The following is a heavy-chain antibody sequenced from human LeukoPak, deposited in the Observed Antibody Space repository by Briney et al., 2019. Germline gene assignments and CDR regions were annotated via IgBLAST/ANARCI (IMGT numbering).Heavy chain of an antibody. J-gene: IGHJ3*02. CDR3: ARGYSYGPNDAFDI. Sequence: PSETLPLTCTVSGGSISSSSYYWGWIRQPPGKGLEWIGSIYYSGSTYYNPSLKSRVTISVDTSKNHFSLKLSSVTAADTAVYYCARGYSYGPNDAFDIWGQGTMVTISS. D-gene: IGHD5-18*01. V-gene: IGHV4-39*07. CDR1: GGSISSSSYY. CDR2: IYYSGST.